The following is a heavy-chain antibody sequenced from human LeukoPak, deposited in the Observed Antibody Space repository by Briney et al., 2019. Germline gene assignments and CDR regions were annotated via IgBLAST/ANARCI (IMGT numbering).Heavy chain of an antibody. CDR2: IYPGGSDT. Sequence: GESLKISCKGSGYSFTSYWIGWVRQMPGKGLEWMGIIYPGGSDTKYSPSFQGQVTISADKSISTAYLQWSSLKASDTAMYYCARRYYYDSSGYLDYWGQGTLVTVSS. D-gene: IGHD3-22*01. CDR3: ARRYYYDSSGYLDY. V-gene: IGHV5-51*01. CDR1: GYSFTSYW. J-gene: IGHJ4*02.